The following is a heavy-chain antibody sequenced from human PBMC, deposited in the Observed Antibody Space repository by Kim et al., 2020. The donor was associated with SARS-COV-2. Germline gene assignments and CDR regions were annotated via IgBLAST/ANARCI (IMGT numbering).Heavy chain of an antibody. J-gene: IGHJ6*02. CDR3: ARALVATMYYYGMDV. Sequence: SETLSLTCAVYGGSFSGYYWSWIRQPPGKGLKWIGEINHSGSTNYNPSLKSRVTISVDTSKNQFSLKLSSVTAADTAVYYCARALVATMYYYGMDVWGQGTTVTVSS. CDR1: GGSFSGYY. D-gene: IGHD5-12*01. V-gene: IGHV4-34*01. CDR2: INHSGST.